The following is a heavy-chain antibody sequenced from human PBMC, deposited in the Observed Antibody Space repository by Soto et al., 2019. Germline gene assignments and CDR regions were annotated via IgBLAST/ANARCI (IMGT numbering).Heavy chain of an antibody. J-gene: IGHJ5*01. D-gene: IGHD3-10*01. CDR1: GGPRSGHL. CDR3: ARSPHRSNRARGLLGSLFDS. V-gene: IGHV4-34*01. CDR2: VKQSGST. Sequence: LYLTCAGYGGPRSGHLWSWIRQPPGKGLEWIGEVKQSGSTNYNPSLKSRGTISVDTSRSQISLKVNSVTAADTDVYYCARSPHRSNRARGLLGSLFDSWRQRIPVIFSS.